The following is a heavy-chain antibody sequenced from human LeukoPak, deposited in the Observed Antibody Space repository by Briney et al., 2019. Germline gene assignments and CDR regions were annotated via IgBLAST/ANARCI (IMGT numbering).Heavy chain of an antibody. CDR3: ARAAGNDYPVY. CDR1: GFTVSSNY. V-gene: IGHV3-53*01. D-gene: IGHD4-11*01. Sequence: TGGSLRLSCAASGFTVSSNYMSWVRQAPGKGLEWVSVIYSGGSTYYADSVKGRFTISRDNSKNTLYLQMNSLRAEDTAVYYCARAAGNDYPVYWGQGTLVTVSS. J-gene: IGHJ4*02. CDR2: IYSGGST.